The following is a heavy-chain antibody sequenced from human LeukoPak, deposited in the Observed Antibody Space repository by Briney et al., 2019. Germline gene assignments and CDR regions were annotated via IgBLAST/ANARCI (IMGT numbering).Heavy chain of an antibody. CDR1: GGSFSGYY. CDR3: ARQEDYYYGMDV. J-gene: IGHJ6*02. CDR2: IYYSGST. V-gene: IGHV4-34*01. Sequence: SETLSLTCAVYGGSFSGYYWSWIRQPPGKGLEWIGSIYYSGSTYYNPSLKSRVTISVDTSKNQFSLKLSSVTAADTAVYYCARQEDYYYGMDVWGQGTTVTVSS.